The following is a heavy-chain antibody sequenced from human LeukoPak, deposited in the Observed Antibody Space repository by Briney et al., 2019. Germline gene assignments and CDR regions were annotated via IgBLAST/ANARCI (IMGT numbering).Heavy chain of an antibody. CDR2: IIPIFGTA. J-gene: IGHJ3*02. CDR1: GGTFSSYA. Sequence: SVKVSCKSTGGTFSSYAISWVRQAPGQGLEWMGGIIPIFGTANYAQKFQGRVTITADKSTSTAYMELSSLRSEDTAIYYCARIRDGYNDAYDIWGQGTVVTVPS. CDR3: ARIRDGYNDAYDI. V-gene: IGHV1-69*06. D-gene: IGHD5-24*01.